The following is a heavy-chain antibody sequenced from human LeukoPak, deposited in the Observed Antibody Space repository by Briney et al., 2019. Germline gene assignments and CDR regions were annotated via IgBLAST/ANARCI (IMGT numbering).Heavy chain of an antibody. CDR2: ISYDGSYT. D-gene: IGHD4-11*01. V-gene: IGHV3-30*04. CDR3: ARTDSEGGY. J-gene: IGHJ4*02. Sequence: GGSLRLSCAASGFTFSTYTMHWVRQAPGKGLEWVAVISYDGSYTYYADSVKGRFTISRDNSKNTLYLQMSSLRAEDTAMYYCARTDSEGGYWGQETLVTVSS. CDR1: GFTFSTYT.